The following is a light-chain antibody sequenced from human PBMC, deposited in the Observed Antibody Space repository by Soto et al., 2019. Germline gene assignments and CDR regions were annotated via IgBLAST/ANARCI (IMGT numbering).Light chain of an antibody. CDR1: QSVSSSY. V-gene: IGKV3-20*01. J-gene: IGKJ4*01. Sequence: DIVLTQSPGTLSLSPGERAALYSRASQSVSSSYLAWYQQKPGQAPRLLIYGTSNRATDIPARFSGSGSGTDFTLTISRLEPEDFAVYYCQQHDNSPLTFGGGTKVDIK. CDR3: QQHDNSPLT. CDR2: GTS.